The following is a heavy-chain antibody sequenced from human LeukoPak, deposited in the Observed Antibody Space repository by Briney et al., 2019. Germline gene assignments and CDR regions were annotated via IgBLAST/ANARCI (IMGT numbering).Heavy chain of an antibody. Sequence: GESLKISCKGSGYSFTNYWVGWVRQMPGKGLEWMGLIYPVDSDTRYSPSFQGQVTISADKSISTAYLQWSSLKASDTAMYYCARKTAMVDGVFDYWGQGTLVTVSS. V-gene: IGHV5-51*01. CDR3: ARKTAMVDGVFDY. J-gene: IGHJ4*02. D-gene: IGHD5-18*01. CDR2: IYPVDSDT. CDR1: GYSFTNYW.